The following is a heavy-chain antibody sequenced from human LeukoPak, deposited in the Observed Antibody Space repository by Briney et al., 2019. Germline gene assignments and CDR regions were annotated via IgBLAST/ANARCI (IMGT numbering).Heavy chain of an antibody. Sequence: ASVKVSCKASGYTFTGYYMHWVRQAPGQGLEWMGRINPNSGGTNYARKFQGRVTMTRDTSISTAYMELSRLRSDDTAVYYCARAITPLVLELADYWGQGTLVTVSS. CDR1: GYTFTGYY. J-gene: IGHJ4*02. CDR2: INPNSGGT. V-gene: IGHV1-2*06. D-gene: IGHD1-7*01. CDR3: ARAITPLVLELADY.